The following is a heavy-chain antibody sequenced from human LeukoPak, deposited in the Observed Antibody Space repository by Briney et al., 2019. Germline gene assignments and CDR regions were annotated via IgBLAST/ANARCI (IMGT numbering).Heavy chain of an antibody. CDR2: IKDDGSKK. D-gene: IGHD6-13*01. CDR3: ARDGTAAGIEGY. J-gene: IGHJ4*02. Sequence: PGVSLRLSCAASGFTFSNYWMTWVRQAPGKGREWVANIKDDGSKKHYVDSVKGRFTVSRGNAKNSLYLQMNILRAEDTAVYYCARDGTAAGIEGYWGQGTLVTVSS. CDR1: GFTFSNYW. V-gene: IGHV3-7*01.